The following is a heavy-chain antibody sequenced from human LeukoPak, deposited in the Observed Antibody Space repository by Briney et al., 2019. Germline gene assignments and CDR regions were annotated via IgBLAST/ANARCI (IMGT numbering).Heavy chain of an antibody. CDR1: GGSISSYY. V-gene: IGHV4-59*01. CDR2: IYYSGGT. CDR3: ARDTRPAATYYYDSSGYYPFVPYFDY. J-gene: IGHJ4*02. D-gene: IGHD3-22*01. Sequence: PSETLSLTCTVSGGSISSYYWSWIRQPPGKGLEWIGYIYYSGGTNYNPSLKSRVTISIDTSKNQFPLKLSSVTAADTAVYYCARDTRPAATYYYDSSGYYPFVPYFDYWGQGTLVTVSS.